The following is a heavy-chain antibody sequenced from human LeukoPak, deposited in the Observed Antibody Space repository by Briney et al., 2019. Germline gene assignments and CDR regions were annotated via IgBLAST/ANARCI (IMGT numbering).Heavy chain of an antibody. D-gene: IGHD4-17*01. V-gene: IGHV4-39*07. CDR2: FYYSGST. Sequence: SETLSLTCTVSGGSISGYYWSWVRQPPGKGLEWIGSFYYSGSTYYNPSLKSRVTMSVDTSKNQFSLKLSSVTAADTAVCYCARDTTTVTTDWYFDLWGRGTLVTVSS. CDR3: ARDTTTVTTDWYFDL. CDR1: GGSISGYY. J-gene: IGHJ2*01.